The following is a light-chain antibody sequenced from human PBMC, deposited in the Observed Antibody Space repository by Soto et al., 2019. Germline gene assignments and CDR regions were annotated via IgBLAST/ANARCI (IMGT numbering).Light chain of an antibody. Sequence: QSVLTQPASVSGSPGQSITISCTGTSSDVGSYNLVSWYQQHPGKAPKLMIYEVSKRPSGVSSRFSGSKSGNTASLTISGLQAEVEADYYCCSYVGSSTYVFGTGTKVTVL. J-gene: IGLJ1*01. CDR1: SSDVGSYNL. CDR3: CSYVGSSTYV. V-gene: IGLV2-23*02. CDR2: EVS.